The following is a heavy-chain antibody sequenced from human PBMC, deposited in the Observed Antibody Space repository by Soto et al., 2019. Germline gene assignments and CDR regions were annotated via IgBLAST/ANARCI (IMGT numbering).Heavy chain of an antibody. CDR2: IYPGDSDT. CDR1: TYTFTSYW. CDR3: ATLSYYDSYSGFDY. V-gene: IGHV5-51*01. D-gene: IGHD3-22*01. J-gene: IGHJ4*02. Sequence: GEALKISCKGSTYTFTSYWIAWVRQMPGKGLEWMGLIYPGDSDTKYSPSFQHQVTISAAKSISTAYLRWSSLKASYTAMYYCATLSYYDSYSGFDYWGQGTPVTVSS.